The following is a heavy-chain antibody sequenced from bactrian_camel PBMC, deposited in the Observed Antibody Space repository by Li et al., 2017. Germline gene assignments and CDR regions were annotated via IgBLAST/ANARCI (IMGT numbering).Heavy chain of an antibody. V-gene: IGHV3S63*01. D-gene: IGHD1*01. J-gene: IGHJ4*01. CDR3: ALAPVYCRTDFRDVGQYDY. Sequence: HVQLVESGGGSVQAGGSLRLSCTASGFTFEDTDMGWYRQAPGKKGNKCELVSTLNSDDGSTSYADSVKGRFTISRDTNSKSWFLEMDNLEPEDTGMYHCALAPVYCRTDFRDVGQYDYWGQGTQVTVS. CDR1: GFTFEDTD. CDR2: LNSDDGST.